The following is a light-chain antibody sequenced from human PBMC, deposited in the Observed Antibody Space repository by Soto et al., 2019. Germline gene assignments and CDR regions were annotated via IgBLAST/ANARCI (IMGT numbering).Light chain of an antibody. V-gene: IGLV2-8*01. CDR2: EVS. Sequence: QSVLTQPPSASGSPGQSVTISCTGTSSDVGGYNSVSWYQHHPGKAPKLMISEVSNRPSGVPDRFSGSKSANTASLTVSWLQAEDESDYYCSSYAGSNNYVFGTGTKLTVL. J-gene: IGLJ1*01. CDR1: SSDVGGYNS. CDR3: SSYAGSNNYV.